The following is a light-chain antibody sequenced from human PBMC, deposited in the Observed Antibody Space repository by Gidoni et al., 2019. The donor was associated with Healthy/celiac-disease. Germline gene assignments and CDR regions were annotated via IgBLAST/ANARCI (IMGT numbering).Light chain of an antibody. CDR3: QQANNCPYT. V-gene: IGKV1-12*01. CDR2: AAS. J-gene: IGKJ2*01. CDR1: QCISSW. Sequence: ENQMFQSPASVSASVGDRVTITCRASQCISSWLAWYQQKPGKAPTLLIYAASSWQSGVPSRFSGSGSGTDFTLTISSLQPEDFATYYCQQANNCPYTFGQGTKVEIK.